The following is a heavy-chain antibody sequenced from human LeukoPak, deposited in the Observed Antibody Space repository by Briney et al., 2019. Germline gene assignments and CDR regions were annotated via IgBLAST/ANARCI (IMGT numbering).Heavy chain of an antibody. D-gene: IGHD3-3*01. Sequence: SETLSLTCTVSGGSISSYYWSWIRQPPGKGLEWIGYIYYSGSTNYNPSLKSRVTISVDTSKNQFSLKLGSVTAADTAVYYCASLRFWAFDYWGQGTLVTVSS. J-gene: IGHJ4*02. CDR1: GGSISSYY. CDR3: ASLRFWAFDY. CDR2: IYYSGST. V-gene: IGHV4-59*01.